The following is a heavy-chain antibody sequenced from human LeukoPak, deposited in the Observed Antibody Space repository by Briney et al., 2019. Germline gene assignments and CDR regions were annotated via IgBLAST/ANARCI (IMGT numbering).Heavy chain of an antibody. CDR2: IYYSGST. J-gene: IGHJ4*02. CDR1: GGSISSGDYY. CDR3: ASYYGDYVYFDY. Sequence: TSQTLSLTCTVSGGSISSGDYYWSWIRQPPGKGLEWIGYIYYSGSTYYNPSLKSRVTISVDTSKNQFSLKLSSVTAADKAVYYCASYYGDYVYFDYWGQGTLVTVSS. D-gene: IGHD4-17*01. V-gene: IGHV4-30-4*01.